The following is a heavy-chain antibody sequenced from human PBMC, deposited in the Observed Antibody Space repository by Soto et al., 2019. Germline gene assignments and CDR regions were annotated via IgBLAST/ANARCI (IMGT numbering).Heavy chain of an antibody. V-gene: IGHV4-61*08. CDR2: VYHSGST. Sequence: SETLSLTCAVSVGSISSGGYSWSWIRQPPGKGLEWIGYVYHSGSTNYNPSLKSRVTISVDTSKNQFSLKLSSVTAADTAMYYCARDTTPSLWGQGTLVTVSS. CDR3: ARDTTPSL. CDR1: VGSISSGGYS. D-gene: IGHD1-1*01. J-gene: IGHJ4*02.